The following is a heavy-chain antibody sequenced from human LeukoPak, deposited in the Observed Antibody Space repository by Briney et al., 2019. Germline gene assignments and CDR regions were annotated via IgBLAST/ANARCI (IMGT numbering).Heavy chain of an antibody. V-gene: IGHV3-30-3*01. D-gene: IGHD6-19*01. Sequence: PGGSLRLSCAASGFTFSSYAMHWVRQAPGKGLEWVAVISYDGSNKYYADSVKGRFTISRDNSKNTLYLQMNSLRTEDTAVYYCARGPIAVVDYSYYMDVWGKGTTVTASS. J-gene: IGHJ6*03. CDR1: GFTFSSYA. CDR2: ISYDGSNK. CDR3: ARGPIAVVDYSYYMDV.